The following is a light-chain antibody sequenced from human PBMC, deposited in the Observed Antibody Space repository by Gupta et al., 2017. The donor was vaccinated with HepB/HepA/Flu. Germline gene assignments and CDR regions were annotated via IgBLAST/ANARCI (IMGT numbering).Light chain of an antibody. Sequence: QPVLTQEPSVSVSPGGTVTLTCGLSSGSVSTSYYPSWYQQTPGQAPRTLIYSTNTRSSVVPDRFSGSILGNNAVLTSTGAQADDEADYSCVLYMGSGISVFGGGTKLTVL. CDR2: STN. J-gene: IGLJ2*01. CDR1: SGSVSTSYY. V-gene: IGLV8-61*01. CDR3: VLYMGSGISV.